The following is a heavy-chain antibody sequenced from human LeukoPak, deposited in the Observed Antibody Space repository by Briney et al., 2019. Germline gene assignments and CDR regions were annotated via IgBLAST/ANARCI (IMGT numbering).Heavy chain of an antibody. Sequence: GGSLRLSCAASGFTFSSYGMHWVRQAPGKGLEWVAVISYDGSNKYYADSVKGRFTISRDNSKNTLYLQMNSLRAEDTAVYYCATYTRTSFDYWGQGTLVTVSS. CDR1: GFTFSSYG. D-gene: IGHD3-16*01. V-gene: IGHV3-30*03. CDR3: ATYTRTSFDY. CDR2: ISYDGSNK. J-gene: IGHJ4*02.